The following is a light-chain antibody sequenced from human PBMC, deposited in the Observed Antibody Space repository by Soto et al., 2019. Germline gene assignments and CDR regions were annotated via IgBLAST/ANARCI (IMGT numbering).Light chain of an antibody. CDR1: QSVSSNY. CDR3: QQYCSSPRT. CDR2: GAS. V-gene: IGKV3-20*01. Sequence: EIVLTQSPGTLSLSPGERATLSCRPSQSVSSNYLAWYQQKPGQAPRLLIYGASSRATGIPDRFSGSGSGTDFSLTISRLEPEDFAVYYCQQYCSSPRTFGQGTKVEIK. J-gene: IGKJ1*01.